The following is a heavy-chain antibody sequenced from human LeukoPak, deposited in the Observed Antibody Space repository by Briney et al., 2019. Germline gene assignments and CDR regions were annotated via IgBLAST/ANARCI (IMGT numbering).Heavy chain of an antibody. Sequence: ASVKVSCKASGGTFSSYAISWVRQAPGQGLEWMGGIIPIFGTANYAQKFQGRVTITTDESTSTAYMELSSLRPEDTAVYYCAMDTVVTLSLPYYYMDVWGKGTTVTVSS. CDR1: GGTFSSYA. D-gene: IGHD4-23*01. CDR3: AMDTVVTLSLPYYYMDV. V-gene: IGHV1-69*05. J-gene: IGHJ6*03. CDR2: IIPIFGTA.